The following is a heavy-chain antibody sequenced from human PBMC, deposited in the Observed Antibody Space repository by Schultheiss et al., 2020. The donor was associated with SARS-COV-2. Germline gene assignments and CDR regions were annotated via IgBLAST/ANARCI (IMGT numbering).Heavy chain of an antibody. V-gene: IGHV3-30*18. CDR1: GFTFSSYG. CDR3: AKDHYYDSSGYYHQDY. Sequence: GGSLRLSCAASGFTFSSYGMHWVRQAPGKGLEWVAVISYDGSNKYYADSVKGRFTISRDNSKNKLYLQMNSLRAEDTAVYYCAKDHYYDSSGYYHQDYWGQGTLVTVSS. J-gene: IGHJ4*02. CDR2: ISYDGSNK. D-gene: IGHD3-22*01.